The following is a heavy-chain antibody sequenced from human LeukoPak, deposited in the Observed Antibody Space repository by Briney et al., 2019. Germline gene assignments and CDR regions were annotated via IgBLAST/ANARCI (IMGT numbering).Heavy chain of an antibody. CDR3: ARDRIQLWSRLFKYNWLDP. D-gene: IGHD5-18*01. CDR2: IYYSGST. Sequence: SETLSLTCTVSGGSISSSSYYWGWIRQPPGKGLEWIGSIYYSGSTYYNPSLKSRVTISVDTSKNQFSLKLSSVTAADTAVYYCARDRIQLWSRLFKYNWLDPWGQGTLVTVSS. J-gene: IGHJ5*02. V-gene: IGHV4-39*07. CDR1: GGSISSSSYY.